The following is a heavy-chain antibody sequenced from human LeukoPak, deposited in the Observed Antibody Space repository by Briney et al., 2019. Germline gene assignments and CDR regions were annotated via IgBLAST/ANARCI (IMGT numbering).Heavy chain of an antibody. D-gene: IGHD4-17*01. J-gene: IGHJ3*02. Sequence: PGGSLRLSCAASGFTFSSYAMHWVRQAPGKGLEWVANIKHDGSEKYHVDSVKGRFTISRDNAKNSLYLQMNSLRAEDTAVYYCAKDGYGDYAFDIWGQGTMVTVSS. V-gene: IGHV3-7*03. CDR1: GFTFSSYA. CDR2: IKHDGSEK. CDR3: AKDGYGDYAFDI.